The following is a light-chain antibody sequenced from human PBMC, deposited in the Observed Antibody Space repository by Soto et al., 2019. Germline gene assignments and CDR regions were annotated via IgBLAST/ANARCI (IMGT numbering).Light chain of an antibody. CDR2: AAS. J-gene: IGKJ4*01. CDR1: QGISSW. Sequence: DIQITQSPSSVSASVGDRVTITCRASQGISSWLAWYQQKPGKAPKLLIYAASSLQSGVPSRFSGSGSVTDFTLTINSLQAEDFGTYYFQHARSFPLTFGGGTKVEMK. V-gene: IGKV1-12*01. CDR3: QHARSFPLT.